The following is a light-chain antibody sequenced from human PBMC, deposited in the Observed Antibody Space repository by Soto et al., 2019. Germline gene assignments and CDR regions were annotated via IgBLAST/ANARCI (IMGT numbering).Light chain of an antibody. CDR3: QQRADWPIT. J-gene: IGKJ3*01. Sequence: EIVFTQSPYTLSLFPGERATLSCRASQNVGNYLAWYQEKPGQAPRLLISDSSNRATGIPARFSGSGSGTDFTLTISGLEPDDFALYFCQQRADWPITFGPGTKVDIK. CDR1: QNVGNY. CDR2: DSS. V-gene: IGKV3-11*01.